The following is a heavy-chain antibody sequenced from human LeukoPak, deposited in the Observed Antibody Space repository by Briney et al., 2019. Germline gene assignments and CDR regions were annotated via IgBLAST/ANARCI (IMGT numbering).Heavy chain of an antibody. CDR3: AKDRDILTGFDY. J-gene: IGHJ4*02. D-gene: IGHD3-9*01. CDR2: ISYDGSNK. Sequence: GRSLRLSCAASGFTFSSYGMHWVRQAPGKGLGWVAVISYDGSNKYYADSVKGRFTISRDNSKNTLYLQMNSLRAEDTAVYYCAKDRDILTGFDYWGQGTLVTVSS. CDR1: GFTFSSYG. V-gene: IGHV3-30*18.